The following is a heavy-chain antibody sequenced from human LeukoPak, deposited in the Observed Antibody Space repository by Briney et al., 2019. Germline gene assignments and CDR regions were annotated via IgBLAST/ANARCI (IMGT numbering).Heavy chain of an antibody. D-gene: IGHD2-2*01. CDR1: GGSISSGGYY. Sequence: SQTLSLTCTVSGGSISSGGYYWSWIRQHPGKGLEWIWYIYYSGSTYYNPSLKSRVTISVDTSKNQFSLKLSSVTAADTAVYYCARGLSEDIVVVPAAHYYDSSYYFDYWGQGTLVTVSS. CDR2: IYYSGST. V-gene: IGHV4-31*03. CDR3: ARGLSEDIVVVPAAHYYDSSYYFDY. J-gene: IGHJ4*02.